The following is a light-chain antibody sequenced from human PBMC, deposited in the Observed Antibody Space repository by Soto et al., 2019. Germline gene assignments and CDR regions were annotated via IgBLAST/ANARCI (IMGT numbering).Light chain of an antibody. Sequence: QSALTQPASVSGSPGQSITISCTGTSSDVGGYNYVSWFQQHPGKAPTLMIYDVGNRPSGVSNRFSGSKSGNTASLTISGLQAEDEADYYCSSYTSSSTLVVFGGETKLTVL. CDR3: SSYTSSSTLVV. V-gene: IGLV2-14*01. J-gene: IGLJ2*01. CDR2: DVG. CDR1: SSDVGGYNY.